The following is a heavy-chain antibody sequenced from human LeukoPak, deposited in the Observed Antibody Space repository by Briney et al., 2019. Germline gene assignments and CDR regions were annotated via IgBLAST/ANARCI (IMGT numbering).Heavy chain of an antibody. V-gene: IGHV3-66*01. CDR3: VKETRGTTIYY. D-gene: IGHD4-11*01. J-gene: IGHJ4*02. CDR1: GFSVSDNY. CDR2: IYRGDAT. Sequence: PGGSLRLSCAASGFSVSDNYMSWVRLAPGKGLEWVSVIYRGDATYYADSVKGRFTISRDSFENTVYLQMDSLRAEDTAVYYCVKETRGTTIYYWGQGTLVTVSS.